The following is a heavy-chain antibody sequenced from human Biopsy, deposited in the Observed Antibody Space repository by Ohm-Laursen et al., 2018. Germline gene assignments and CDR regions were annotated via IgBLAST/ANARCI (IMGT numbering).Heavy chain of an antibody. J-gene: IGHJ1*01. D-gene: IGHD3-9*01. CDR1: RGTFSNYG. Sequence: SVKVSCNAPRGTFSNYGVNWVRQAPGQGLEWLGGNIPILGTGNYAQKFQDRVTVAADTSTSTATMELRSLRSDDTAVYYCATKLTGYFHHWGQGTLVIVSS. V-gene: IGHV1-69*06. CDR3: ATKLTGYFHH. CDR2: NIPILGTG.